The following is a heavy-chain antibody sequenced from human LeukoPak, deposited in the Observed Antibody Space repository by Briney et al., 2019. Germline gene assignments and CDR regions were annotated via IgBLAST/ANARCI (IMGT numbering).Heavy chain of an antibody. Sequence: PSQTLSLTCTVSGGSISSGRYYWSWIRQPAGKGLEWIGRIYTSGSTNYNPSLKSRVTISVDTSKNQFSLKLSSVTAADTAVYYCARAYYDFWSGYFDYWGQGTLVTVSS. CDR3: ARAYYDFWSGYFDY. D-gene: IGHD3-3*01. CDR1: GGSISSGRYY. J-gene: IGHJ4*02. V-gene: IGHV4-61*02. CDR2: IYTSGST.